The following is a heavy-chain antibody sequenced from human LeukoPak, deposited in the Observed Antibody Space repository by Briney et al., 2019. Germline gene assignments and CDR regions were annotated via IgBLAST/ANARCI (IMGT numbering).Heavy chain of an antibody. J-gene: IGHJ4*02. D-gene: IGHD3-10*01. CDR1: GFTFSSSA. Sequence: PGGSLRLSCAASGFTFSSSAMSWVRQVPGKGLEWVSGISASGGSTYYADSVKGRFTISRDNSKNTLYLQMNSLRAEDTAVYYCAKAKNGEIFDYWGQGTLVTVSS. CDR2: ISASGGST. V-gene: IGHV3-23*01. CDR3: AKAKNGEIFDY.